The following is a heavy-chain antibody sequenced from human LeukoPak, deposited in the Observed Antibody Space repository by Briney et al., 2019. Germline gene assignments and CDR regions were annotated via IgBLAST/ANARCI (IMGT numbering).Heavy chain of an antibody. CDR3: RGGGYSYGDYYYYMDV. Sequence: GGSLRLSCAASGFTFSSYAMSWVRQAPGKGLEWVASINQDGSEKYYVDSVKGRFTISRDNAKNTLYLQMNSLRAEDTAVYYCRGGGYSYGDYYYYMDVWGKGTTVTVSS. V-gene: IGHV3-7*01. J-gene: IGHJ6*03. CDR1: GFTFSSYA. CDR2: INQDGSEK. D-gene: IGHD5-18*01.